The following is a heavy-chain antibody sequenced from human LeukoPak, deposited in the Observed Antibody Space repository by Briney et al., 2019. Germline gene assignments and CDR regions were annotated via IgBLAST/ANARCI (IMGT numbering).Heavy chain of an antibody. V-gene: IGHV3-20*04. CDR2: ITWNGGST. Sequence: GGSLRLSCAASGFTFDDYGMSWVRQAPGKGLEWVSGITWNGGSTGYADSVKGRFTISRDNAKNSLYLQMNSLRAEDTALYYCAKDTGYYYDSSGHFDYWGQGTLVTVSS. D-gene: IGHD3-22*01. CDR3: AKDTGYYYDSSGHFDY. J-gene: IGHJ4*02. CDR1: GFTFDDYG.